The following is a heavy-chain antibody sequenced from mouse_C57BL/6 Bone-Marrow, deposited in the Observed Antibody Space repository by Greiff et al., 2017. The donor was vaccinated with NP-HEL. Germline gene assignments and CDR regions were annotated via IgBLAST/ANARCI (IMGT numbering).Heavy chain of an antibody. J-gene: IGHJ4*01. V-gene: IGHV5-15*01. Sequence: EVQRVESGGGLVQPGGSLKLSCAASGFTFSDYGMAWVRQAPRKGPEWVAFISTLAYSIYYADTVTGRFTISRENAKNTLYLEMSSLRSEDAAMYYCARPNWDYAMDYWGQGTSVTVSS. CDR3: ARPNWDYAMDY. CDR2: ISTLAYSI. CDR1: GFTFSDYG. D-gene: IGHD4-1*01.